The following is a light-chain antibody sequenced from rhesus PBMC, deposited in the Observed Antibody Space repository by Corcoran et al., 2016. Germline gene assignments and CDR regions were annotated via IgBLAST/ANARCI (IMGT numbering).Light chain of an antibody. Sequence: IQMTQSPSSLSASVGDTVTITCRASQSISSWLAWYQQKPGKAPKLLIYKASSLQSGVPSRFSGSGSGTDFTLTISSLQSEDFATDYCRQYSSSPPLTFGGGTKVELK. J-gene: IGKJ4*01. CDR2: KAS. CDR1: QSISSW. V-gene: IGKV1-22*01. CDR3: RQYSSSPPLT.